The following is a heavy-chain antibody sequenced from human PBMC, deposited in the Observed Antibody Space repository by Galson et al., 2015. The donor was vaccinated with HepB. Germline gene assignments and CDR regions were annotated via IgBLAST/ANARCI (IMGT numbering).Heavy chain of an antibody. CDR1: GGSVSSGGHY. J-gene: IGHJ5*02. CDR2: IFYTGST. D-gene: IGHD2-15*01. V-gene: IGHV4-31*03. CDR3: AREAGFPCSGGSCSLSFDP. Sequence: TLSLTCTVSGGSVSSGGHYWSWIRQLPGKGLEWIGYIFYTGSTYYNPSLESRVTISIDTSTNHFSLRLTSVTAADTALYYCAREAGFPCSGGSCSLSFDPWGQGILVTVSS.